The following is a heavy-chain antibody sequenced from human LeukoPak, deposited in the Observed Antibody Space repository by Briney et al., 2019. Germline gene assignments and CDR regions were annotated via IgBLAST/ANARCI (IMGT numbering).Heavy chain of an antibody. V-gene: IGHV4-34*01. CDR3: ARGGGEVRAFDY. D-gene: IGHD2-21*01. CDR2: INHSGST. CDR1: GGSFSGYH. J-gene: IGHJ4*02. Sequence: SETLSLTCVVYGGSFSGYHWSWIRQPPGEGLEWIGEINHSGSTNYNPSLKSRVTISVDTSKNQFSLKLSSVTAADTAVYYCARGGGEVRAFDYWGQGTLVTVSS.